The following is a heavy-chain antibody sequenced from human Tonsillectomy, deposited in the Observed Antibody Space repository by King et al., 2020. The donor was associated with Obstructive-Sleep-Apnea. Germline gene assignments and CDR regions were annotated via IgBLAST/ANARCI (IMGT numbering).Heavy chain of an antibody. CDR1: GFTFSSYG. CDR3: AKDLLRIAAAGTGDDY. D-gene: IGHD6-13*01. J-gene: IGHJ4*02. V-gene: IGHV3-30*18. CDR2: ISYYGSNK. Sequence: VQLVESGGGVVQPGRSLRLSCAASGFTFSSYGMHWVRQAPGKGLEWVAVISYYGSNKYYADSVKGRFTISRDNSKNTLYLQMNSLRAEDTAVYYCAKDLLRIAAAGTGDDYWGQGTLVNVSS.